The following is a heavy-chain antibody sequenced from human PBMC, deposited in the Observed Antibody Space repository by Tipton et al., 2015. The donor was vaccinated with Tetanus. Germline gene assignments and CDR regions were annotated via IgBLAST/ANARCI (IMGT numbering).Heavy chain of an antibody. D-gene: IGHD3-22*01. CDR1: GYTFTSYG. Sequence: QVQLVQSGAEVKKPGASVKVSCKASGYTFTSYGISWVRQAPGPGLEWIGWISAYNGNTNYAQKLQGRVTMTTDTSTSTAYMELRSLRSDDTAVYYCARDRSLLVVGIDAFDIWGQGTMVTVSS. CDR2: ISAYNGNT. J-gene: IGHJ3*02. CDR3: ARDRSLLVVGIDAFDI. V-gene: IGHV1-18*01.